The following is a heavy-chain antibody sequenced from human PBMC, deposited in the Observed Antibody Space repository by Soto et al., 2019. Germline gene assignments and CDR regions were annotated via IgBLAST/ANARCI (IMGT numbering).Heavy chain of an antibody. CDR2: INPSGGST. CDR1: GYTFTSYY. D-gene: IGHD2-2*01. J-gene: IGHJ3*02. V-gene: IGHV1-46*03. Sequence: ASVKVSCKASGYTFTSYYMHWVRQAPGQGLEWMGIINPSGGSTSYAQKFQGRVTMTRDTSTSTVYMELSSLRSEDTAVYYCARGTPTLGYCSSTSCHDAFDIWGQGTMVTVSS. CDR3: ARGTPTLGYCSSTSCHDAFDI.